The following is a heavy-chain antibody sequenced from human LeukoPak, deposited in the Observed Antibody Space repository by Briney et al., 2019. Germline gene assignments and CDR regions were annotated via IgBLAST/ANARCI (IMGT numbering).Heavy chain of an antibody. CDR2: IRNDGSNK. V-gene: IGHV3-30*02. J-gene: IGHJ4*02. Sequence: GGSLRLSCAASGFTFSSYGMHWVRQAPGKGLEWVAFIRNDGSNKYYADSVKGRFTISRDNSKNTLYLQMNSLRAEDTAVYYCAKDFGFDYWGQGTLVTVSS. CDR1: GFTFSSYG. D-gene: IGHD3-3*01. CDR3: AKDFGFDY.